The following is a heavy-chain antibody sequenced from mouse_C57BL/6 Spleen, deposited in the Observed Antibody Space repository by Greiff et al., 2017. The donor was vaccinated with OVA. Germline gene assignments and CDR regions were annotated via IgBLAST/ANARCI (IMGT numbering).Heavy chain of an antibody. CDR1: GYTFTSYW. J-gene: IGHJ2*01. CDR2: IDPSDSYT. V-gene: IGHV1-69*01. CDR3: AREGGGYFDY. Sequence: VQLQQPGAELVMPGASVKLSCKASGYTFTSYWMHWVKQRPGQGLEWIGEIDPSDSYTNYNQKFKGKSTLTVDKSSSTAYMQLSSLTSEDSAVYYCAREGGGYFDYWGQGTTLTVSS.